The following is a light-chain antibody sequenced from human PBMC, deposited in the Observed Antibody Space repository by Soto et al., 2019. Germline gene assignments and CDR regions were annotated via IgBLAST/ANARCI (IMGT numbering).Light chain of an antibody. V-gene: IGKV4-1*01. CDR2: WAS. Sequence: DIVMTQSPDSLAVSLGERATINCKSSQRGLYSSNSKNYLAWYQQKPGQAPKMLIYWASTRESGVPDRFSGSGAGTDFTITISSLQDEDVAVYYCQQYYSSPSFGQGTKVEIK. J-gene: IGKJ1*01. CDR3: QQYYSSPS. CDR1: QRGLYSSNSKNY.